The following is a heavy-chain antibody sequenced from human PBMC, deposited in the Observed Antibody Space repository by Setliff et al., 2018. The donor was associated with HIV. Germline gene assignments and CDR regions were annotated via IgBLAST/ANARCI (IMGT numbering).Heavy chain of an antibody. V-gene: IGHV4-4*07. CDR3: ARDRHSSGLGSYGP. CDR1: GGSFGVYR. Sequence: SETLSLTCTISGGSFGVYRWSWIRQSAGRGLEWIGRIDSSGTTDYKPSLKGRVAISVDTSRNRFSLRVTSVTAAGTAVYFCARDRHSSGLGSYGPWGPGILVTVSS. D-gene: IGHD3-10*01. J-gene: IGHJ5*02. CDR2: IDSSGTT.